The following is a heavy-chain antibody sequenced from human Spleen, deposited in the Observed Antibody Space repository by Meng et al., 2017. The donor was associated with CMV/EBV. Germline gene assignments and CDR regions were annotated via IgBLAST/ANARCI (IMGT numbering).Heavy chain of an antibody. D-gene: IGHD1-26*01. J-gene: IGHJ4*02. CDR2: INWSGGST. CDR3: ARGGSWSDVDY. Sequence: LSCAASGFTFDGYGMSWVRQAPGKGLECVSGINWSGGSTGYADSVKGRFTISRDNAKNSLYLQMNSLRAEDTALYYCARGGSWSDVDYWGQGTLVTVSS. V-gene: IGHV3-20*04. CDR1: GFTFDGYG.